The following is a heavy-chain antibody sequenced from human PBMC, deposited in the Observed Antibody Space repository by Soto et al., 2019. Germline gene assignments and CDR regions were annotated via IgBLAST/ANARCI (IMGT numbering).Heavy chain of an antibody. Sequence: QVQLQESGPGLVKPSQTLSLTFTVSGGSITRGVYYWSWIRQHPGKGLEWIGYIYYSGFTYYNPSLKSRVTISFDTSKNLFALKLSSVTAADTAVYYCARSGFRWGQGTLVTVSS. CDR1: GGSITRGVYY. D-gene: IGHD1-26*01. J-gene: IGHJ4*02. V-gene: IGHV4-31*03. CDR2: IYYSGFT. CDR3: ARSGFR.